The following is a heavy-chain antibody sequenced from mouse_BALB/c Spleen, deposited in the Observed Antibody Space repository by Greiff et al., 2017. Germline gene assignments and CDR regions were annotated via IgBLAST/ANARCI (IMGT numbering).Heavy chain of an antibody. CDR3: TRWLLWYFDV. Sequence: VQLQQSGAELVKPGASVKLSCKASGYTFTSYYMYWVKQRPGQGLEWIGEINPSNGGTNFNEKFKSKATLTVDKSSSTAYMQLSSLTSEDSAVYYCTRWLLWYFDVWGAGTTVTVSS. CDR1: GYTFTSYY. J-gene: IGHJ1*01. CDR2: INPSNGGT. D-gene: IGHD2-3*01. V-gene: IGHV1S81*02.